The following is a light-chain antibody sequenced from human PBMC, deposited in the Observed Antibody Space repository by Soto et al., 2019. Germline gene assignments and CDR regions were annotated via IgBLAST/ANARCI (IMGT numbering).Light chain of an antibody. CDR2: GTS. Sequence: EGVLTQSPGTLSLSPGERVTLSCRASQSVSSRYLAWYQQKPGQAPRLLIYGTSIRATGIPDRFSGSGSGTDFTLTISRLEPEDFAVYYCQQYNFWPPTDTFGQGTKLEIK. J-gene: IGKJ2*01. V-gene: IGKV3-20*01. CDR3: QQYNFWPPTDT. CDR1: QSVSSRY.